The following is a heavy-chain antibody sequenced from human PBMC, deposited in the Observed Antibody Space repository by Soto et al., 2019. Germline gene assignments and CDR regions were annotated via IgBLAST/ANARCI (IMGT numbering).Heavy chain of an antibody. Sequence: GASVKVSCKASGYTFTTFSLHWVRQAQGKRPEWMGWINAGKGNTKYSPKFQGRVTMTRDTSASTAYMELSRLRSDDTAVYYCARATFGESSVNWFDPWGQGTLVTVSS. D-gene: IGHD3-10*01. CDR2: INAGKGNT. CDR3: ARATFGESSVNWFDP. J-gene: IGHJ5*02. CDR1: GYTFTTFS. V-gene: IGHV1-3*01.